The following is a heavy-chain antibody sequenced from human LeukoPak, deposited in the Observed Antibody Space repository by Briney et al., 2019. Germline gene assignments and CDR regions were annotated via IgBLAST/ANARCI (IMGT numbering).Heavy chain of an antibody. J-gene: IGHJ4*02. CDR1: GFTFSSYG. CDR2: IRYDGSNK. Sequence: HSGGSLRLSCAASGFTFSSYGMHWVRQAPGKGLEWVAFIRYDGSNKYYADSVKGRFTISRDNAKNSLYLQMNSLRAEDTAVYYCARVGYGDLDYWGQGTLVTVSS. CDR3: ARVGYGDLDY. D-gene: IGHD4-17*01. V-gene: IGHV3-30*02.